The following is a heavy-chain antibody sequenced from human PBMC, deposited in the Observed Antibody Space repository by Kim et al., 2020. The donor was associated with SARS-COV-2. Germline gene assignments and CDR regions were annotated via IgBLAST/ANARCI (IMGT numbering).Heavy chain of an antibody. CDR2: IWYDGSNK. Sequence: GGSLRLSCAASGFTFSSYGMHWVRQAPGKGLEWVAVIWYDGSNKYYADSVKGRFTISRDNSKNTLYLQMNSLRAEDTAVYYCAKDLWFDTMVLYYYYGMDVWGQGTTVTVSS. V-gene: IGHV3-33*06. CDR3: AKDLWFDTMVLYYYYGMDV. D-gene: IGHD3-10*01. CDR1: GFTFSSYG. J-gene: IGHJ6*02.